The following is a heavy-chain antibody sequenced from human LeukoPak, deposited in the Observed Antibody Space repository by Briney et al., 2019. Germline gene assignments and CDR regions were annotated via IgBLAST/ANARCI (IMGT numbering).Heavy chain of an antibody. CDR2: ISSSSSYI. V-gene: IGHV3-21*01. CDR3: ARVLSGSWDWFDP. D-gene: IGHD3-22*01. CDR1: GFTFSSYS. J-gene: IGHJ5*02. Sequence: GGSLRLSCAASGFTFSSYSMNWVRQAPGKGLEWVSSISSSSSYIYYADSVKGRFTISRDNAKNSLYLQMNSLRAEDTAMYYCARVLSGSWDWFDPWGQGTLVTVSP.